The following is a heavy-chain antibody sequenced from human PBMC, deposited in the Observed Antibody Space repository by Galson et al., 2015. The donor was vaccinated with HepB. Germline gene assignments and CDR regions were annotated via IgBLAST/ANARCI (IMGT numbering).Heavy chain of an antibody. J-gene: IGHJ2*01. V-gene: IGHV1-69*04. CDR2: IIPILGIA. CDR1: GGTFSSYA. CDR3: AREVRNYYDSSGGELYWYFDL. D-gene: IGHD3-22*01. Sequence: SVKVSCKASGGTFSSYAISWVRQAPGQGLEWMGRIIPILGIANYAQKFQGRVTITADKSTSTAYMELSSLRSEDTAVYYCAREVRNYYDSSGGELYWYFDLWGRGTLVTVSS.